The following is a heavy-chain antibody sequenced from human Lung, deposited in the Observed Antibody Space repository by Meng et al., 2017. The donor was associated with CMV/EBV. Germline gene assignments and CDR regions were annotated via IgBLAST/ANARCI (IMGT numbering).Heavy chain of an antibody. D-gene: IGHD2-2*01. Sequence: SVXVSCKPSGYTFTSYGISWVRQAPGQGLEWVGWISTSNGGTNYAQKFQGRVTLTTDTSISTAYMEMRNLGSDDTALYYCARVLPGAGTRDYWGQGTLVTVSS. CDR1: GYTFTSYG. CDR2: ISTSNGGT. CDR3: ARVLPGAGTRDY. V-gene: IGHV1-18*01. J-gene: IGHJ4*02.